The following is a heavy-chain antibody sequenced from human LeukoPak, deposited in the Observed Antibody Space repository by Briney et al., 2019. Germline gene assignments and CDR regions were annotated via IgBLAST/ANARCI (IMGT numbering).Heavy chain of an antibody. V-gene: IGHV4-4*07. D-gene: IGHD3-9*01. Sequence: SETLSLTCTVSGGSISSYYWSWIRQPAGKGLEWIGRIYTSGSTNYNPSLKSRVTMSVDTSKNQFSLKLSSVTAADTAVYYCARSSFLTGYYYSFDYRGQGTLVTVSS. CDR1: GGSISSYY. CDR3: ARSSFLTGYYYSFDY. J-gene: IGHJ4*02. CDR2: IYTSGST.